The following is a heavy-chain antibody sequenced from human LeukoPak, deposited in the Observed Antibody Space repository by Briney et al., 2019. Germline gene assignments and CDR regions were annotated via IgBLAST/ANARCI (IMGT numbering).Heavy chain of an antibody. CDR3: ARGHTIFGVVRMYYYYMDV. D-gene: IGHD3-3*01. CDR1: GGSISSSSYY. Sequence: SETLSLTCTVSGGSISSSSYYWGWIRQPPGKGLEWIGSIYYSGSTYYNPSLKSRVTISVDTSKNQFSLKLSSVTAADTAVYYCARGHTIFGVVRMYYYYMDVWGKGTTVTVSS. V-gene: IGHV4-39*07. J-gene: IGHJ6*03. CDR2: IYYSGST.